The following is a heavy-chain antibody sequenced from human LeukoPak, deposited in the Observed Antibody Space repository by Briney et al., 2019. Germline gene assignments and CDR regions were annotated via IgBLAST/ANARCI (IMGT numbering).Heavy chain of an antibody. J-gene: IGHJ6*02. V-gene: IGHV3-11*01. CDR3: ARFRGVRHYYYYGMDV. CDR1: GFTFSDYY. D-gene: IGHD3-10*01. CDR2: ISSSGSTI. Sequence: PGGSLRLSCAASGFTFSDYYMSWIRQAPGKGLEWVSYISSSGSTIYYADSVKGRFTISRDNAKNSLYLQVNSLRAEDTAVYYCARFRGVRHYYYYGMDVWGQGTTVTVSS.